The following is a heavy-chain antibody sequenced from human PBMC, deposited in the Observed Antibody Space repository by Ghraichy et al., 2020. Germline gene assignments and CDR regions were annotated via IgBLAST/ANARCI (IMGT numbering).Heavy chain of an antibody. CDR3: ARGRGFGELLSSYGWFDP. CDR2: INHSGST. V-gene: IGHV4-34*01. J-gene: IGHJ5*02. CDR1: GGSFSGYY. D-gene: IGHD3-10*01. Sequence: GSLRLSCAVYGGSFSGYYWSWIRQPPGKGLEWIGEINHSGSTNYNPSLKSRVTILVDTSKNQFSLKLSSVTAADTAVYYCARGRGFGELLSSYGWFDPWGQGTLVTVSS.